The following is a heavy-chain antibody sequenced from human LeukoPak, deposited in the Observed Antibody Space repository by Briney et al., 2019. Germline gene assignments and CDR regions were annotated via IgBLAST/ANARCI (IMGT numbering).Heavy chain of an antibody. Sequence: PSETLSLTCAVSGYSLSSGYYWGWIRQPPGKGLEWIGSIYHSGSTYYNPSLKSRVTISVDTSKNQFSLKLSSVTAADTAVYYCARHGHNFWSGYPGRDAFDIWGQGTMVTVSS. CDR3: ARHGHNFWSGYPGRDAFDI. J-gene: IGHJ3*02. D-gene: IGHD3-3*01. CDR1: GYSLSSGYY. CDR2: IYHSGST. V-gene: IGHV4-38-2*01.